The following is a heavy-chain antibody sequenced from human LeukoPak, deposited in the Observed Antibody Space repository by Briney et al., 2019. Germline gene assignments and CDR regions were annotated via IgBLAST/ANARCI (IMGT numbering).Heavy chain of an antibody. V-gene: IGHV4-59*01. CDR1: DGSISSYY. D-gene: IGHD6-13*01. CDR2: IYYSGST. J-gene: IGHJ4*02. CDR3: AKDRQQLVRDIFDY. Sequence: SETLSLTCTVSDGSISSYYWSWIRQPPGKGLEWIGSIYYSGSTNYNPPLKSRVTISIDTSRNQFSLKLNSVTAADTAVYYCAKDRQQLVRDIFDYWGQGTLVTVSS.